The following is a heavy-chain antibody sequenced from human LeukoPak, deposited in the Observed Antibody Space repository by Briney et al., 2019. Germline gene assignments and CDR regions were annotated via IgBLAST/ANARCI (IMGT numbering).Heavy chain of an antibody. D-gene: IGHD5-12*01. CDR1: GGSFSGYY. CDR2: INHSGST. CDR3: ARVRSGLSVLREYSGYGSLDY. V-gene: IGHV4-34*01. Sequence: SETLSLTCAVYGGSFSGYYWCWIRQPPGKGLEWIGEINHSGSTNYNPSLKSRVTISVDTSKNQFSLKLSSVTAADTAVYYCARVRSGLSVLREYSGYGSLDYWGQGTLVTVSS. J-gene: IGHJ4*02.